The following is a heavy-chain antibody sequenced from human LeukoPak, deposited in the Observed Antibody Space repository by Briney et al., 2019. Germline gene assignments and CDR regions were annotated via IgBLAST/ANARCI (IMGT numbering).Heavy chain of an antibody. CDR2: IYYTGST. V-gene: IGHV4-59*01. CDR1: GGSINSYY. J-gene: IGHJ4*02. D-gene: IGHD3-22*01. CDR3: AREVNYYDSSGPFDY. Sequence: SETLSLTCTVSGGSINSYYWSWIRQPPGKGLEWIGNIYYTGSTIYNPSLKSRVTISVDTSKNQFSLKLSSVTAADTAVYYCAREVNYYDSSGPFDYWGQGTLVTVSS.